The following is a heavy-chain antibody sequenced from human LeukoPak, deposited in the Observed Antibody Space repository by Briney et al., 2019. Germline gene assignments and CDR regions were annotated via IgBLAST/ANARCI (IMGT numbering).Heavy chain of an antibody. Sequence: ASVKVSCKASGYTFTGYYVHWVRQAPGQGLEWMGWINPNSGGTNYAQKFQGRVTMTRDTSISTAYMELSRLRSDDTAVYYCARSDPYGDYSGYFDYWGQGTLVTVPS. CDR3: ARSDPYGDYSGYFDY. D-gene: IGHD4-17*01. J-gene: IGHJ4*02. CDR1: GYTFTGYY. CDR2: INPNSGGT. V-gene: IGHV1-2*02.